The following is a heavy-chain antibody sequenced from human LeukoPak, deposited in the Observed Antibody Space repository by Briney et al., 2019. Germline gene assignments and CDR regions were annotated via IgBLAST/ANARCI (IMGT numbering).Heavy chain of an antibody. J-gene: IGHJ4*02. D-gene: IGHD1-26*01. Sequence: PSETLSLTCTVSGGSISSYYWSWIRQPPGKGLEWIGYIYYSGSTNYNPSLKSRVTISVDTSKNQFSLKLSSVTAADTAVYYCARRRTTKWELLRSPFDYWGQGTLVTVSS. CDR3: ARRRTTKWELLRSPFDY. CDR2: IYYSGST. V-gene: IGHV4-59*08. CDR1: GGSISSYY.